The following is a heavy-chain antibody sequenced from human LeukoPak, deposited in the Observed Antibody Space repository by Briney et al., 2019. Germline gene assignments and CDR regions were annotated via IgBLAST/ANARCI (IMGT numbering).Heavy chain of an antibody. CDR1: GFTFSNAW. CDR3: AKGTGSWYPTIDY. V-gene: IGHV3-23*01. Sequence: GGSLRLSCAASGFTFSNAWMSWVRQAPGKGLEWVSAISGSGGSTYYADSVKGRFTISRDNSKNTLYLQMNSLRAEDTAVYYCAKGTGSWYPTIDYWGQGTLVTVSS. J-gene: IGHJ4*02. CDR2: ISGSGGST. D-gene: IGHD6-13*01.